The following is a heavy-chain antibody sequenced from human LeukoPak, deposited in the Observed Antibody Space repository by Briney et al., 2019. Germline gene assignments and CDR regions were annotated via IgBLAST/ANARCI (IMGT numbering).Heavy chain of an antibody. CDR3: ARGRIAAGGAFNV. J-gene: IGHJ3*01. CDR1: GGSISSGSYY. V-gene: IGHV4-61*02. D-gene: IGHD6-13*01. Sequence: SETLSLTCTVSGGSISSGSYYWSWIRQPAGKGREWIGRIYTSGSTNYNPSLMSRVTISVDTSKNQFSLKLSSVTAADTAVYYCARGRIAAGGAFNVASQPRMVSVSS. CDR2: IYTSGST.